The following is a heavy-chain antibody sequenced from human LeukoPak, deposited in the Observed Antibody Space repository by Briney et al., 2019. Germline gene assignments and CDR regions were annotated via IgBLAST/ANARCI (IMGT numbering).Heavy chain of an antibody. CDR2: ISAYNDNT. CDR3: ARADVLLWFGELRGDFDY. Sequence: ASVKVSCKASGYTFTSYGISWVRRAPGQGLEWMGWISAYNDNTNYAQKLQGRVTMTTDTSTSTAYMELRSLRSDDTAVYYCARADVLLWFGELRGDFDYWGQGTLVTVSS. J-gene: IGHJ4*02. CDR1: GYTFTSYG. V-gene: IGHV1-18*01. D-gene: IGHD3-10*01.